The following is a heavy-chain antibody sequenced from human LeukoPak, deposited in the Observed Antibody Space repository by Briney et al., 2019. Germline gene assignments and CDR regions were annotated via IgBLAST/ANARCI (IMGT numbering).Heavy chain of an antibody. CDR3: ARRVAAAGLDI. CDR2: IYYSGST. CDR1: GGSISTYY. Sequence: SETLSLTCTVSGGSISTYYYNWIRQPPGKGLEWIGDIYYSGSTNYNPSLKSRVTISVGMSKNQLSLKLKSVTAADTAIYYCARRVAAAGLDIWGQGTMVTVSS. V-gene: IGHV4-59*01. D-gene: IGHD6-13*01. J-gene: IGHJ3*02.